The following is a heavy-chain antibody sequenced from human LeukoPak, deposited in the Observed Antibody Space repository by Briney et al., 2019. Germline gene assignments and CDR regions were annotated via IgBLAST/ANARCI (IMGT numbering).Heavy chain of an antibody. V-gene: IGHV3-7*01. CDR3: ARLLGHYYYYGMDV. J-gene: IGHJ6*02. D-gene: IGHD3-16*01. CDR1: GFTFNNYY. CDR2: IKQDGSEK. Sequence: GGSLRLSCATSGFTFNNYYMTWVRQAPGKGLEWVANIKQDGSEKYYVDSVKGRFTISRDNAKNSLYLQMNSLRAEDTAVYYCARLLGHYYYYGMDVWGQGTTVTVSS.